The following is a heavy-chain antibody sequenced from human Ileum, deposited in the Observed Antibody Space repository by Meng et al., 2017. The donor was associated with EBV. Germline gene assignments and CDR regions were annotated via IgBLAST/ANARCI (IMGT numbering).Heavy chain of an antibody. CDR3: ASSDYYRSDY. CDR1: GGYISRSDW. V-gene: IGHV4-4*02. CDR2: TSHSGST. J-gene: IGHJ4*02. Sequence: QVQLEESGPGLVKPSETLSLTCAVSGGYISRSDWWSWDCQPPGKGLEWIGETSHSGSTNYSPSLKSRVTISLDKSKNQLSLKLNPVTAADTAVYYCASSDYYRSDYWGQGTLVTVSS. D-gene: IGHD3-22*01.